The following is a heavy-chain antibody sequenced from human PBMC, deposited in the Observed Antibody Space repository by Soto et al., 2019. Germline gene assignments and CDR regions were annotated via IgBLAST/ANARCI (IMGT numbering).Heavy chain of an antibody. CDR2: IYYSGT. CDR1: GGSISSYY. V-gene: IGHV4-59*01. J-gene: IGHJ3*02. Sequence: SETLSLTCSVSGGSISSYYWSWIRQPPGKGLEWIAYIYYSGTSYNPSLKSRVSISLDTPKNQFSLKLSSMTAADTAVNNCARTYDGSGPNSGGYGFDIWGQGTLVTVSS. D-gene: IGHD3-22*01. CDR3: ARTYDGSGPNSGGYGFDI.